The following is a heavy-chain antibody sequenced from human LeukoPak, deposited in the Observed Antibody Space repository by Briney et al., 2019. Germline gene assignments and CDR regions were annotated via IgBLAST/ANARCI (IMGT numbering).Heavy chain of an antibody. Sequence: GGSLRLSCAASGFTFSSYSMNWVRQAPGKGLEWVSSISSSSSYIYYADSVKGRFTISRDNSKNTLYLQMNSLRAEDTAVYYCANSRYDSSGYYGIIGYWGQGTLVTVSS. V-gene: IGHV3-21*01. J-gene: IGHJ4*02. CDR1: GFTFSSYS. D-gene: IGHD3-22*01. CDR3: ANSRYDSSGYYGIIGY. CDR2: ISSSSSYI.